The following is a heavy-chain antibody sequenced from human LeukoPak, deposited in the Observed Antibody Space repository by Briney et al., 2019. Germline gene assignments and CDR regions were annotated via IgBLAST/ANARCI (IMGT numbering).Heavy chain of an antibody. V-gene: IGHV1-2*02. J-gene: IGHJ5*02. CDR2: INPNSDGT. D-gene: IGHD6-13*01. CDR3: ARGGATAGKNWFDP. Sequence: ASVKVSCKASGYTFTGYYMHWVRQAPGQGLEWMGWINPNSDGTNYAQKFQGRVTMTRDTSISTAYMELSRLRSDDTAVYYCARGGATAGKNWFDPLGPGNPGHRLL. CDR1: GYTFTGYY.